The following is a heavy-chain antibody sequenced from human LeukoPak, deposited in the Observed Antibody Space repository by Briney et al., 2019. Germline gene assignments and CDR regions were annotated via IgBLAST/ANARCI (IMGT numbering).Heavy chain of an antibody. D-gene: IGHD3-22*01. J-gene: IGHJ4*02. CDR3: ARGSVWYYYDSSGYSAGFYAFDY. CDR1: GGSFSGYY. CDR2: INHSGST. V-gene: IGHV4-34*01. Sequence: SETQSLTCAVYGGSFSGYYWSWIRQPPGKGLEWIGEINHSGSTNYNPSLKSRVTISVDTSKNQFSLKLSSVTAADTAVYYCARGSVWYYYDSSGYSAGFYAFDYWGQGTLVTVSS.